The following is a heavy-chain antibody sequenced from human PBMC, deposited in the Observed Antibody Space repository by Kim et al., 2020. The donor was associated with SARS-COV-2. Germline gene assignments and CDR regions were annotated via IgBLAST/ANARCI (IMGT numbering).Heavy chain of an antibody. D-gene: IGHD1-26*01. V-gene: IGHV6-1*01. J-gene: IGHJ5*02. Sequence: KWYNDYAVSVKSRITINPDTSKKQFSLQLNSVTPEDTAVYYCTRGSGSYYHWGQGTLVTVSS. CDR3: TRGSGSYYH. CDR2: KWYN.